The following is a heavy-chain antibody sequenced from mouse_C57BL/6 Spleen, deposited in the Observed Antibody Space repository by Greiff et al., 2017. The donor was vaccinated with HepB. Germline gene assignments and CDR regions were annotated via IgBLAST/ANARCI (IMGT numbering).Heavy chain of an antibody. CDR3: ARSMYYGSSRDYFDY. CDR2: INPNNGGT. V-gene: IGHV1-26*01. J-gene: IGHJ2*01. Sequence: EVKLQQSGPELVKPGASVKVSCKASGYTFTDYYMNWVKQSPGKSLEWIGDINPNNGGTSYNQKFKGKATLTVDKSSSTAYMELRSLTSEDSAVYYCARSMYYGSSRDYFDYWGQGTILTVSA. CDR1: GYTFTDYY. D-gene: IGHD1-1*01.